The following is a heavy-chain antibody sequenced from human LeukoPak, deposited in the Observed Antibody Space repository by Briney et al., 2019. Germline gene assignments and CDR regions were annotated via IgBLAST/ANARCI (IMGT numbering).Heavy chain of an antibody. Sequence: ASVKVSCKTSGYTFTGYYMHWVRQAPGQGLEWMGWISAYNGNTNYEQKLQGRVTMTTDASTTTAYMELRSLRSDDTAVYYCARGRITAAGIFDYWGQGTLVTVSS. CDR2: ISAYNGNT. CDR3: ARGRITAAGIFDY. V-gene: IGHV1-18*04. D-gene: IGHD6-13*01. CDR1: GYTFTGYY. J-gene: IGHJ4*02.